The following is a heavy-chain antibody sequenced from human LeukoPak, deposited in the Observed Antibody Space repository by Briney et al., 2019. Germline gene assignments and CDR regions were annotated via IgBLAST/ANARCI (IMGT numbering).Heavy chain of an antibody. J-gene: IGHJ4*02. CDR2: ISYDGSNK. Sequence: GGSLRLSCAASGFTFSSYAMHWVRQAPGKGLEWVAVISYDGSNKYYADSVKGRFTISRDNSKNTLYLQMNSLRAEDTAVYYCASGMDTAMVTFDYWGQGTLVTVSS. V-gene: IGHV3-30*04. CDR1: GFTFSSYA. CDR3: ASGMDTAMVTFDY. D-gene: IGHD5-18*01.